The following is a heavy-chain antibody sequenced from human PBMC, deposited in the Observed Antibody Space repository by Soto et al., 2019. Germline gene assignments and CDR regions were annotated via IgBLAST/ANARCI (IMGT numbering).Heavy chain of an antibody. Sequence: QVQLVESGGGVVQPGRSLRLSCAASGFTFSSYAMHWVRQAPGKGLEWVAVISYDGSNKYYADSVKGRFTISRDNSKKTLYLQMNSLRAEDTAVYYCARDMSLLFNGAFDIWGQGTMVTVSS. CDR3: ARDMSLLFNGAFDI. CDR1: GFTFSSYA. D-gene: IGHD3-10*01. V-gene: IGHV3-30-3*01. CDR2: ISYDGSNK. J-gene: IGHJ3*02.